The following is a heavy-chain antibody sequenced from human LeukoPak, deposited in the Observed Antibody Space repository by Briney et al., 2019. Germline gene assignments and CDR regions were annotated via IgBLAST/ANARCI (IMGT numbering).Heavy chain of an antibody. V-gene: IGHV3-48*02. Sequence: GGSLRLSCAASGFTFSSYSMNWDRQGPGKGLERVSYISSDSRTIYYAGSVKGRFTISRDNAKNSLYLQMKSLRDEDTAVYYCARYGSGTSYITNYFDYWGQGTLVTVSS. CDR2: ISSDSRTI. J-gene: IGHJ4*02. CDR3: ARYGSGTSYITNYFDY. CDR1: GFTFSSYS. D-gene: IGHD3-10*01.